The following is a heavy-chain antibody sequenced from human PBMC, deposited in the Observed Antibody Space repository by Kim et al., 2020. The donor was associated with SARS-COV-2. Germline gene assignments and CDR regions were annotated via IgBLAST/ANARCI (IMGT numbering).Heavy chain of an antibody. CDR2: ISYDGSNK. Sequence: GGSLRLSCAASGFTFSSYGMHWVRQAPGKGLEWAAVISYDGSNKYYADSVKGRFTISRDNSKNTLYLQMNSLRAEDTAVYYCAKDYRSGWTRTDAFDIWGQGTMVTVSS. D-gene: IGHD6-19*01. CDR1: GFTFSSYG. J-gene: IGHJ3*02. V-gene: IGHV3-30*18. CDR3: AKDYRSGWTRTDAFDI.